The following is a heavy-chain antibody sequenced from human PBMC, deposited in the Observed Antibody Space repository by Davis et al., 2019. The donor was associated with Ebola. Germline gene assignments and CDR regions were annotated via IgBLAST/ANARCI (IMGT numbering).Heavy chain of an antibody. CDR2: INPSGGST. D-gene: IGHD2-21*02. V-gene: IGHV1-46*01. Sequence: AASVKVSCKASGYTFTTYYMHWVRQAPGQGLEWMGVINPSGGSTSYAQKFQGRVTMTRDTSTSTVYMELSSLRSEDTAVYYCARDHTKIPGVVVTAIVYWAQGTLVAVSS. CDR3: ARDHTKIPGVVVTAIVY. J-gene: IGHJ4*02. CDR1: GYTFTTYY.